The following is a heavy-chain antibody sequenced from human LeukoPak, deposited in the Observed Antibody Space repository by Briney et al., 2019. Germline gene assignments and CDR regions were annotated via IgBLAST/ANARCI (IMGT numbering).Heavy chain of an antibody. CDR3: ARDQSAGASDI. J-gene: IGHJ3*02. CDR1: GFTFSSYA. CDR2: IKVDGSES. Sequence: GGSLRLSCAASGFTFSSYAMHWVRQAPGKGLEWVANIKVDGSESYYADSVMGRFMISRDNAKNSLYLQMNSLRVDDTAVYYCARDQSAGASDIWGQGTMVTVS. V-gene: IGHV3-7*01.